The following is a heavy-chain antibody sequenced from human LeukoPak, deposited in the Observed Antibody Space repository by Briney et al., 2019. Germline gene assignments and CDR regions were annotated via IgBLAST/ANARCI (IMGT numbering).Heavy chain of an antibody. V-gene: IGHV4-59*01. D-gene: IGHD5-24*01. Sequence: PSETLSLTCTGSGGSIRTFFWSWIRQPPGRGLEWIGFISDTGSTNTSPSLRSRVTLSIDTSKNRLSLKLTSLSAADTATYYCARDEEGYKVWGRGTLVTVSS. CDR1: GGSIRTFF. J-gene: IGHJ4*02. CDR2: ISDTGST. CDR3: ARDEEGYKV.